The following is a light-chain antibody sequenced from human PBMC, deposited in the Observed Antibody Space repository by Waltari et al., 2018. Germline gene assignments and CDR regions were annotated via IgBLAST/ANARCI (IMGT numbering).Light chain of an antibody. Sequence: QSALTQPPSASGSPGRSVAISCPGTRSAIGRYDLVSWYQQHPGKAPKLIISEVNKRPSGVPDRFSGAKSGNTASLTVSGLQAEDEADYYCSSHGGSDKFYVFGTGTKVTVL. CDR2: EVN. CDR1: RSAIGRYDL. J-gene: IGLJ1*01. CDR3: SSHGGSDKFYV. V-gene: IGLV2-8*01.